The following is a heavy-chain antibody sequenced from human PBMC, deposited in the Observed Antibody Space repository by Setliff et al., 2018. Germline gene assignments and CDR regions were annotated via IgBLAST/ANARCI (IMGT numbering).Heavy chain of an antibody. CDR2: ISPNSGGT. Sequence: ASVKVSCKASGYNFAESIVSWVRQAPGQGLEWMGWISPNSGGTNYAQKFQGRVTMAWDTSISTAYMDLSRLTSDDTATYYCAGVDVLTASPFWGQGTLVTVSS. J-gene: IGHJ4*02. V-gene: IGHV1-2*02. CDR1: GYNFAESI. D-gene: IGHD3-9*01. CDR3: AGVDVLTASPF.